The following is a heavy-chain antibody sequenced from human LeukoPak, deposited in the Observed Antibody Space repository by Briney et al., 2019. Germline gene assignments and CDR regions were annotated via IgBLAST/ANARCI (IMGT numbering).Heavy chain of an antibody. Sequence: PGGSLRLSCAASGFYFSSYAMSWVRQAPGKGLEWVAVISYDGNSKYYADSVKGRFTISRDNSKNTLYLQMNSLRAEDTAVYYCASNRYLYDSSGLIDYWGQGTLVTVSS. D-gene: IGHD3-22*01. CDR3: ASNRYLYDSSGLIDY. V-gene: IGHV3-30*03. CDR2: ISYDGNSK. CDR1: GFYFSSYA. J-gene: IGHJ4*02.